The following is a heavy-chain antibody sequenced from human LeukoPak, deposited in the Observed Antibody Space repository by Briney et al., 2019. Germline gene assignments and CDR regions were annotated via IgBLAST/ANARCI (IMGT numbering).Heavy chain of an antibody. CDR2: ICHTGST. CDR1: GASISGSGYY. J-gene: IGHJ6*03. V-gene: IGHV4-39*01. CDR3: ARLSIAAAGKYYYYYYLDV. D-gene: IGHD6-13*01. Sequence: SETLSLTCAVSGASISGSGYYWGWIRQPPGMELQWIGNICHTGSTYYNASLQSRVPKSIDTSKNQFSLGLNSVTAADTAMYYCARLSIAAAGKYYYYYYLDVWGKGTTVTISS.